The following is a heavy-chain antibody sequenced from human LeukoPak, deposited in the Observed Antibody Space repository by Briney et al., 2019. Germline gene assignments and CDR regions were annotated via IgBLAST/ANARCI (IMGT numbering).Heavy chain of an antibody. CDR1: GFTFSSYA. CDR2: ISASGGTT. D-gene: IGHD3-22*01. CDR3: AKDLSSGYPYYFDY. Sequence: PGGSLRLSCAASGFTFSSYAMSWVRQAPGKGLEWVSDISASGGTTYYAGSMKGRFTISRDNYKNTLYLQMSSLRAEDTAVYYCAKDLSSGYPYYFDYWGQGTLVTVSS. V-gene: IGHV3-23*01. J-gene: IGHJ4*02.